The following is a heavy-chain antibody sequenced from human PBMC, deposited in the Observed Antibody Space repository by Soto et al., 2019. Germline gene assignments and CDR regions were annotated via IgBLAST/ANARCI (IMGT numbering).Heavy chain of an antibody. CDR3: ARGTNYHSDY. CDR2: VFDTGAT. V-gene: IGHV4-59*01. J-gene: IGHJ4*02. CDR1: NGYIYSYY. D-gene: IGHD1-7*01. Sequence: PSETLSLTCSVSNGYIYSYYWTWIRQPPGRGLEWIGYVFDTGATNYNPSLKGRVTISIDTSKKNFSLKLSSVTAADTAMYYCARGTNYHSDYWGQGTLVTVSS.